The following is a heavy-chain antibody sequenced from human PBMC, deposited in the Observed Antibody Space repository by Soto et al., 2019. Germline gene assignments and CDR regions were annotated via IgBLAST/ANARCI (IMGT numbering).Heavy chain of an antibody. CDR2: ISYDGNKK. CDR3: ARHGGSPTRVGAFDI. Sequence: PGGSLRLSCTASGSALTRFGIHWVRQAPGKGLEWVAVISYDGNKKNYVDSVKGRFTISRDTSQNTVYLQMNNLTAEDTAVYYCARHGGSPTRVGAFDIWGQGTMVTVSS. J-gene: IGHJ3*02. CDR1: GSALTRFG. V-gene: IGHV3-30*03. D-gene: IGHD1-26*01.